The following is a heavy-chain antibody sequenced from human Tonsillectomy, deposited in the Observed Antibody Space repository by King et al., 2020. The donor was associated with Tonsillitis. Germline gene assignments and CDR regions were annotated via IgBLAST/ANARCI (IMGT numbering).Heavy chain of an antibody. J-gene: IGHJ6*03. V-gene: IGHV1-69*01. CDR3: ARAHSSGYWAYNYYMDV. CDR2: IIPPFGTA. CDR1: GGSFSSYA. Sequence: QLVQSGAEVKKPGSSVKVSCKASGGSFSSYAISWVRQAPGQGLEWMGGIIPPFGTANYAQKFQGRVTITADESTSTAYMELSSLRSEDTAGYYCARAHSSGYWAYNYYMDVWGKGTTVTVSS. D-gene: IGHD3-22*01.